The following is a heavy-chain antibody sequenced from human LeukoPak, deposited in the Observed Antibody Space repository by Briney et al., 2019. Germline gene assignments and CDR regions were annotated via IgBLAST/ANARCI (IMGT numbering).Heavy chain of an antibody. V-gene: IGHV3-11*06. D-gene: IGHD3-10*01. Sequence: GGALRLSCAASGFTFSDEYMSWIRQAPGKGLEWVSYISNSGTYTNYADSVRGRFTISRDNAKHSLYLQMNSLRAEDTAVYYCARDLTAMVRGVAADYWGQGTLVTVSS. CDR2: ISNSGTYT. CDR1: GFTFSDEY. CDR3: ARDLTAMVRGVAADY. J-gene: IGHJ4*02.